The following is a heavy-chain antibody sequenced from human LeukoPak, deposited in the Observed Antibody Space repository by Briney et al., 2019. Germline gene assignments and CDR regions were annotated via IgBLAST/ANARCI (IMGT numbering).Heavy chain of an antibody. Sequence: PGGSLRLSCAASGFTFSSYWLTWVRQAPGKGLEWVSGISVSGANTYYADSVKGRFTISRANSKNTLYLQMSSLRAVDTADYYGAKDASTTLTTGWYFDVWGRGTLVTVSS. J-gene: IGHJ2*01. V-gene: IGHV3-23*01. CDR3: AKDASTTLTTGWYFDV. D-gene: IGHD4-11*01. CDR2: ISVSGANT. CDR1: GFTFSSYW.